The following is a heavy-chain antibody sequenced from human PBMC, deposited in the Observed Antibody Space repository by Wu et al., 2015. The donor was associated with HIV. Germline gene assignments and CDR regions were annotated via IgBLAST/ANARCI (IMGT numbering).Heavy chain of an antibody. CDR2: ISAYNGNT. CDR1: GYTFTGYY. V-gene: IGHV1-18*04. Sequence: QVQLVQSGAEVKKPGASVKVSCKASGYTFTGYYMHWVRQAPGQGLEWMGWISAYNGNTNYAQKLQGRVTMTTDTSTSTAYMELRSLRSDDTAVYYCARDLRPSYYYDSSGYYDYWGQGTLVTVSS. D-gene: IGHD3-22*01. CDR3: ARDLRPSYYYDSSGYYDY. J-gene: IGHJ4*02.